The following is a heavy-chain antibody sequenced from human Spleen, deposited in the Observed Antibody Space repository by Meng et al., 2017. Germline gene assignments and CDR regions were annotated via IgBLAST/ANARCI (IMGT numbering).Heavy chain of an antibody. CDR2: IYYSGST. J-gene: IGHJ4*02. CDR3: ARSSFSASPYYFGY. CDR1: GGSVSSCDFY. Sequence: QVQRQESGPGLVRPSETLSRTCTVSGGSVSSCDFYWSWIRQRPGKGLEWIGHIYYSGSTNSTPSLQSRVTISIDTSQNQFSLKLSSVTTVDTAVYFCARSSFSASPYYFGYWGLGTLVTVSS. D-gene: IGHD3-3*02. V-gene: IGHV4-61*08.